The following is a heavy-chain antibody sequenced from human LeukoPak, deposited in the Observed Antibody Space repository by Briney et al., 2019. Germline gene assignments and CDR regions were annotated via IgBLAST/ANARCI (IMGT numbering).Heavy chain of an antibody. J-gene: IGHJ4*02. Sequence: SGTLSLTCRVSGGSVTSTNWWTWVRQPPGKGLEWIGEVHLDGRTNYNPSLKSRLTMSVDLSENHISLKLTSVTAADTAVYYCAREGGFYRPLDYSGQGTLVTVSS. V-gene: IGHV4-4*02. D-gene: IGHD3-3*01. CDR2: VHLDGRT. CDR3: AREGGFYRPLDY. CDR1: GGSVTSTNW.